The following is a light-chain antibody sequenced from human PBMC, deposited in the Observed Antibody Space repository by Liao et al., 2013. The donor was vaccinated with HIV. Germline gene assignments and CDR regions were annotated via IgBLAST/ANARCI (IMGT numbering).Light chain of an antibody. J-gene: IGLJ3*02. V-gene: IGLV3-1*01. CDR2: QDS. CDR1: KWGDKY. Sequence: SYELTQPPSVSVSPGQTASITCSGDKWGDKYACWYQQKPGQSPVLVIYQDSKRPSGIPERFSGSNSGNTATLTISGTQAMDEADYYCQAWDSSIHWVFGGGTEADRP. CDR3: QAWDSSIHWV.